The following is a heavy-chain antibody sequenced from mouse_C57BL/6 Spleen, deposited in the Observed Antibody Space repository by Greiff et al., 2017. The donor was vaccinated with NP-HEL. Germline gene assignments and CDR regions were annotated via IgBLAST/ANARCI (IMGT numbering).Heavy chain of an antibody. CDR3: ARGNYYGSSSYYFDY. V-gene: IGHV1-82*01. D-gene: IGHD1-1*01. CDR2: IYPGDGDT. Sequence: VQLQQSGPELVKPGASVKISCKASGYAFSSSWMNWVKQRPGKGLEWIGRIYPGDGDTNYKGKFKGKATLTADKSSSTAYMQLSSLTSEDSAVYGFARGNYYGSSSYYFDYWGQGTTLTVSA. J-gene: IGHJ2*01. CDR1: GYAFSSSW.